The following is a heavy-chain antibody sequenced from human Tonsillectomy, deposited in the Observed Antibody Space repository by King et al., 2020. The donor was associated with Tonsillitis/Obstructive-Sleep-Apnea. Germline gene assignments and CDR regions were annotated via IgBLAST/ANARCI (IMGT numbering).Heavy chain of an antibody. CDR2: INHSGST. J-gene: IGHJ4*02. Sequence: VQLQQWGAGLLKPSETLSLTCAVYGGSFSGYYWSWIRQPPGKGLEWIGEINHSGSTNYNPSLKSRVTISVDTSKNQFSLKLSSVSAADTAVYYCARGQSWVFGADFWGGYYRSPFDYWGQGTLVTVSS. CDR1: GGSFSGYY. V-gene: IGHV4-34*01. D-gene: IGHD3-3*01. CDR3: ARGQSWVFGADFWGGYYRSPFDY.